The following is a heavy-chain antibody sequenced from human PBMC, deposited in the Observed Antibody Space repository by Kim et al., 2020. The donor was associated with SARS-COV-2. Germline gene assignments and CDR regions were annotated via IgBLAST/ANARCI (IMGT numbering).Heavy chain of an antibody. Sequence: YADSVKGRFTISRDNAKNSLYLQMNSLRAEDTAVYYCARGRSLAAGSEGYWGQGTLVTVSS. D-gene: IGHD6-13*01. J-gene: IGHJ4*02. CDR3: ARGRSLAAGSEGY. V-gene: IGHV3-48*03.